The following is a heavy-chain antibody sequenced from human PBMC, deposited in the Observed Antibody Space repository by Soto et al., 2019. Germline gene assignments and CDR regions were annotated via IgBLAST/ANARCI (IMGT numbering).Heavy chain of an antibody. CDR1: GGSISSYY. V-gene: IGHV4-59*08. Sequence: SETLSLTCTVSGGSISSYYWSRIRQPPGKGLEWIGYIYYSGSTNYNPSLKSRVTISVDTSKNQFSLKLSSVTAADTAVYYCAGHPGYYGSGSYSGYYYYYMDVWGKGTTVTVSS. CDR2: IYYSGST. J-gene: IGHJ6*03. D-gene: IGHD3-10*01. CDR3: AGHPGYYGSGSYSGYYYYYMDV.